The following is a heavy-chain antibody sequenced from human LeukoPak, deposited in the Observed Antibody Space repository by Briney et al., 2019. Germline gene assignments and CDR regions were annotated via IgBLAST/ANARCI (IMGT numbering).Heavy chain of an antibody. Sequence: SETLSLTCAVSGGSISSGGYSWSWIRQPPGKGLEWIGYIYYSGSTNYNPSLKSRVTISVDTSKNQFSLKLSSVTAADTAVYYCARDRTYSSSWYAYYGMDVWGQGTTVTVSS. CDR3: ARDRTYSSSWYAYYGMDV. V-gene: IGHV4-61*08. CDR2: IYYSGST. CDR1: GGSISSGGYS. J-gene: IGHJ6*02. D-gene: IGHD6-13*01.